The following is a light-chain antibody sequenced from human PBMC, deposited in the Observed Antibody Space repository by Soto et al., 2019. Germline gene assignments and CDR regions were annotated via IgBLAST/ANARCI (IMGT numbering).Light chain of an antibody. Sequence: EIVLTQSPGTLSLSPGERATLSCRASQSVSSSYLAWYQQKPGQAPRLLIYGASSRATGIPDRFSGNGSGAGFTLSISRLEAEGFPVDYWQQYGNSFLAFGQGSEVEIK. V-gene: IGKV3-20*01. CDR3: QQYGNSFLA. CDR2: GAS. CDR1: QSVSSSY. J-gene: IGKJ1*01.